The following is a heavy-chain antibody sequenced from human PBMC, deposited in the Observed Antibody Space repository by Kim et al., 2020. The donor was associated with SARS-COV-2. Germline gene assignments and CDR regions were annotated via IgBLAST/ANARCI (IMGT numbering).Heavy chain of an antibody. CDR2: ISGSGGST. V-gene: IGHV3-23*01. D-gene: IGHD3-3*01. J-gene: IGHJ4*02. Sequence: GGSLRLSCAASGFTFSSYAMSWVRQAPGKGLEWVSAISGSGGSTYYADSVKGRFTTSRDNSKNTLYLQMNSLRAEDTAVYYCAKDRAGITIFGVVISPLDNWGQGTLVTVSS. CDR3: AKDRAGITIFGVVISPLDN. CDR1: GFTFSSYA.